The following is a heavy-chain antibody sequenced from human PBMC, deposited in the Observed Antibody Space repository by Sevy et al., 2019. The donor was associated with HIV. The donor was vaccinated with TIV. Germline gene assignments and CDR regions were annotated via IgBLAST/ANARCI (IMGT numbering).Heavy chain of an antibody. D-gene: IGHD3-22*01. CDR1: GGSISSSSYY. CDR2: IYYSGST. V-gene: IGHV4-39*01. CDR3: ARRPMSYDSSGYPDAFDL. Sequence: SETLSLTCTVSGGSISSSSYYWGWIRQPPGKGLEWIGSIYYSGSTYYNPSLKSRVTISVDTSKNQFSLKLSSVTAADTAVYYCARRPMSYDSSGYPDAFDLWGQGTMVTVSS. J-gene: IGHJ3*01.